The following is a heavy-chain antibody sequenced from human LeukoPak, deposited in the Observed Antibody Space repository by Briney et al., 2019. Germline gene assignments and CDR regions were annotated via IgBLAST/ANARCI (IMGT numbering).Heavy chain of an antibody. CDR2: ISAYNGNT. CDR3: ARGPGAVLRYFDWPH. D-gene: IGHD3-9*01. Sequence: GASVKVSCKASGYTFTSYGISWVRQAPGQGLEWMGWISAYNGNTNYAQKLQGRVTMTTDTSTSTAYMELRSLRSDDTAVYYCARGPGAVLRYFDWPHWGQGTLVTVSS. J-gene: IGHJ4*02. CDR1: GYTFTSYG. V-gene: IGHV1-18*01.